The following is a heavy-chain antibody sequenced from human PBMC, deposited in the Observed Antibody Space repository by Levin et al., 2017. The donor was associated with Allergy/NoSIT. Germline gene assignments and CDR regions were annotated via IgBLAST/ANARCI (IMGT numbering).Heavy chain of an antibody. Sequence: SETLSLTCAVYGGSFSGYYWSWIRQPPGKGLEWIGEINHSGSTNYNPSLKSRVTISVDTSKNQFSLKLSSVTAADTAVYYCARGPGGLWVGWGQGTLVTVSS. CDR3: ARGPGGLWVG. CDR1: GGSFSGYY. D-gene: IGHD2-8*02. J-gene: IGHJ4*02. CDR2: INHSGST. V-gene: IGHV4-34*01.